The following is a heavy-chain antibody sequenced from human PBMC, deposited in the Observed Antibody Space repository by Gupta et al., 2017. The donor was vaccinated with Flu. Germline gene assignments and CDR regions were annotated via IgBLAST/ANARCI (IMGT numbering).Heavy chain of an antibody. J-gene: IGHJ4*02. CDR1: YW. CDR2: IKQDGSEK. V-gene: IGHV3-7*01. Sequence: YWMSWVRQAPGKGLEWVANIKQDGSEKYYVDSVKGRFTISRDNAKNSLYLQMNSLRAEDTAVYYCARDGLGSYGGNSREEYWGQGTLVTVSS. D-gene: IGHD2-21*02. CDR3: ARDGLGSYGGNSREEY.